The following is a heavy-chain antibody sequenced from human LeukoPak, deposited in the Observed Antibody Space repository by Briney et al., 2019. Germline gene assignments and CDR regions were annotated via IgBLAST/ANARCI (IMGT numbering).Heavy chain of an antibody. D-gene: IGHD6-13*01. CDR2: IYYSGST. Sequence: SETLSLTCTVSGGSISSYYWSWIRQPPGKGLEWIGYIYYSGSTNYNPSLKSRVTISVDTSKNQFSLKLSSVTAADTAVYYCARGAAGTFGIYYYYYCMDVWGKGTTVTISS. CDR1: GGSISSYY. V-gene: IGHV4-59*01. J-gene: IGHJ6*03. CDR3: ARGAAGTFGIYYYYYCMDV.